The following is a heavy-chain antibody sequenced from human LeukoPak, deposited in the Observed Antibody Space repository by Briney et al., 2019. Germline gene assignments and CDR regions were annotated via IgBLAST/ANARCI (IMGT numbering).Heavy chain of an antibody. CDR1: GFTFSSYG. Sequence: GGSLRLSCAASGFTFSSYGTHWVRQAPGKGLEWVAFIRYDGSNKYYADSVKGRFTISRDNSKNTLYLQMNSLRAEDTAVYYCAKDVSIFGPYWYFDLWGRGTLVTVSS. D-gene: IGHD3/OR15-3a*01. CDR2: IRYDGSNK. CDR3: AKDVSIFGPYWYFDL. J-gene: IGHJ2*01. V-gene: IGHV3-30*02.